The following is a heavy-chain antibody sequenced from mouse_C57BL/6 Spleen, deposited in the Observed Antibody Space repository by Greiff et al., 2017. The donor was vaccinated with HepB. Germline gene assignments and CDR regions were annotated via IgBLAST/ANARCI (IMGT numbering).Heavy chain of an antibody. Sequence: VQVVESGAELVKPGASVKISCKASGYAFSSYWMNWVKQRPGKGLEWIGQIYPGDGDTNYNGKFKGKATLTADKSSSTAYMQLSSLTSEDSAVYFCARDDGYYTHFDVWGTGTTVTVSS. CDR1: GYAFSSYW. CDR2: IYPGDGDT. V-gene: IGHV1-80*01. D-gene: IGHD2-3*01. CDR3: ARDDGYYTHFDV. J-gene: IGHJ1*03.